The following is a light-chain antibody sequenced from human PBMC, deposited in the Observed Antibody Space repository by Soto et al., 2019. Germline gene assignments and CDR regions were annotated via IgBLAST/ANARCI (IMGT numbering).Light chain of an antibody. CDR3: MQGSHWPLT. J-gene: IGKJ4*01. Sequence: DVVMTQSPLSLPVTLGQPASISCRSSQSLVFRDGTTYLNWFQQRPGQSPRRLIYKVSNRDSGVPDRFSGSGSGTDFTLKISRVEAEDVGVYYCMQGSHWPLTFGGGTKVEIK. V-gene: IGKV2-30*01. CDR1: QSLVFRDGTTY. CDR2: KVS.